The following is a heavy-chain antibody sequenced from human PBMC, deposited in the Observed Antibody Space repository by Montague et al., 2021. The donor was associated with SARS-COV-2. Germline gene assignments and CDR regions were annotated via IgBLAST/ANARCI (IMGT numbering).Heavy chain of an antibody. V-gene: IGHV4-39*01. J-gene: IGHJ4*02. CDR2: LNYSANS. CDR1: GGSISSNSYY. CDR3: ARRGYGAYDYHLLVDY. Sequence: SETLSLTCTVSGGSISSNSYYWSWLPPPPGKELKWNRSLNYSANSYSNPSLRSRITISADTSKNPFDLKLCSVTAAATAVYSCARRGYGAYDYHLLVDYWGQGTPVTVSS. D-gene: IGHD5-12*01.